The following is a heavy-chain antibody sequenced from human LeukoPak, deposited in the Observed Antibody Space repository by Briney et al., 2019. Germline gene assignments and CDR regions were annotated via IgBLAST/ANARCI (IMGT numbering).Heavy chain of an antibody. CDR3: ARDRGYFDI. J-gene: IGHJ4*02. CDR2: ITSSSNYI. Sequence: GGSLRLSCTASGFTFSIYSMHCVRQAPGKGLEWLSSITSSSNYIYYADSVKGRFTISRDNVQNSLYLQMNSLRAEDTAMYYWARDRGYFDIWGQGTLVTVSS. V-gene: IGHV3-21*01. CDR1: GFTFSIYS.